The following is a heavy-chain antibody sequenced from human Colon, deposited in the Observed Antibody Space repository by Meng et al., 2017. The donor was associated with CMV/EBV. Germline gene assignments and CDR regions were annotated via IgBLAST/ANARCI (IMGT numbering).Heavy chain of an antibody. J-gene: IGHJ4*01. V-gene: IGHV3-30-3*01. CDR1: GFTVSNYP. Sequence: GESLKISCAASGFTVSNYPMHWVRQAPGKGLEWVAVNSYDGSKKYYGDSVKGRFSISRDNSRNTLYLQMDSLGAEDTAVYYCARGMGVFRFPGVGIDIWGQGTPVTVSS. D-gene: IGHD3-3*01. CDR2: NSYDGSKK. CDR3: ARGMGVFRFPGVGIDI.